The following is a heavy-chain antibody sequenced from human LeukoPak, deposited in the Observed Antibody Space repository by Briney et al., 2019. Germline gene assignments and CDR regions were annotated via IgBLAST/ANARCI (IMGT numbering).Heavy chain of an antibody. J-gene: IGHJ4*02. CDR3: ARDPYDYVWGSYRYFDY. CDR2: IWYDGSNK. D-gene: IGHD3-16*02. CDR1: GFTFSSYG. V-gene: IGHV3-33*01. Sequence: GGSLRLSCAASGFTFSSYGMHWVRQAPGKGLEWVAVIWYDGSNKYYADSVKGRFTISRDNSKNTLHLQMNSLRAEDTAVYYCARDPYDYVWGSYRYFDYWGQGTLVTVSS.